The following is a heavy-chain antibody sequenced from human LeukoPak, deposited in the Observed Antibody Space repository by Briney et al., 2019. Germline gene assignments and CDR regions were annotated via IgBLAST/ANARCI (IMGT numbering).Heavy chain of an antibody. Sequence: PGGSLGLSCAASGFTFSRYWMTWVRQAPGKGLEWVANIKEDGSENSYMESVKGRFTISRDNAKNSLYLQLNSLRAEDTAVYFCARQRYSDYWGQGTLVTVSS. CDR3: ARQRYSDY. V-gene: IGHV3-7*01. J-gene: IGHJ4*02. CDR1: GFTFSRYW. D-gene: IGHD1-1*01. CDR2: IKEDGSEN.